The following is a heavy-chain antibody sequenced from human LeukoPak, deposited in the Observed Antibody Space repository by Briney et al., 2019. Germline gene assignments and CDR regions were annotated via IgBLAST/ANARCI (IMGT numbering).Heavy chain of an antibody. CDR2: INIDASVT. V-gene: IGHV3-74*01. CDR1: GFSFTGYW. CDR3: ARVPGDGYSTAFDY. J-gene: IGHJ4*02. D-gene: IGHD2/OR15-2a*01. Sequence: PGGSLRLSCAASGFSFTGYWMHWVRQAPGTGLVLHSRINIDASVTTYADSVKGRFTSSRDNAKKTAYLQMNSLRAEDTAVYYCARVPGDGYSTAFDYWGQGSLVTVSS.